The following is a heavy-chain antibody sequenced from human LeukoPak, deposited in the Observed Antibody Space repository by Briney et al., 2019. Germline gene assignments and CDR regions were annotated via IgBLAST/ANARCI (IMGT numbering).Heavy chain of an antibody. CDR3: ARQRSYYDSSGYYYAFDI. V-gene: IGHV5-51*01. D-gene: IGHD3-22*01. J-gene: IGHJ3*02. CDR2: IYPGDSDT. Sequence: GESLKISCKGSGYSFTSDWIGWVRQMPGKGLEWMGIIYPGDSDTRYSPSFQGQVTISADKSISTAYLQWSSLKASDTAMYYCARQRSYYDSSGYYYAFDIWGQGTMVTVSS. CDR1: GYSFTSDW.